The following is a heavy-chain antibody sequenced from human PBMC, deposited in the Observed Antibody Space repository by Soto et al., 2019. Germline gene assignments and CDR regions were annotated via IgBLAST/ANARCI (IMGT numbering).Heavy chain of an antibody. CDR3: AKLPWADYGGIFDP. D-gene: IGHD4-17*01. CDR2: VYYSGNT. V-gene: IGHV4-59*01. CDR1: GGSISSYY. J-gene: IGHJ5*02. Sequence: SETLSLTCTVSGGSISSYYWSWIRQPPGKGLEWIGYVYYSGNTNYNPSLKSRVTISVDTSKNQFSLRLGSVTAADTAVYYWAKLPWADYGGIFDPWGQGTLVTVS.